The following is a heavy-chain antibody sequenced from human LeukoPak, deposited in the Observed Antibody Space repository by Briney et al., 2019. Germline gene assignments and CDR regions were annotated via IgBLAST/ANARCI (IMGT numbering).Heavy chain of an antibody. V-gene: IGHV3-23*01. J-gene: IGHJ4*02. D-gene: IGHD1-26*01. CDR3: AKDRGADYFDF. CDR2: ISGSGGSK. Sequence: GGSLSLSCAASGFTVSSNYMIWVRQAPGKGLEWVSAISGSGGSKYYADSVKGRFTISRNNSKNTLYLQMNSLRAEDTAVYYCAKDRGADYFDFWGQGTLVTVSS. CDR1: GFTVSSNY.